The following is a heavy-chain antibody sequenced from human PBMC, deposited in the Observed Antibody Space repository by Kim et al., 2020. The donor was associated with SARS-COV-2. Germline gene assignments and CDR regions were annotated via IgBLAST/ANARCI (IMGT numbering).Heavy chain of an antibody. V-gene: IGHV3-53*04. D-gene: IGHD3-10*01. CDR1: GFIASSNY. CDR2: IYSDGNT. J-gene: IGHJ3*02. CDR3: ASRAGSGSFYPSDAFDI. Sequence: GGSLRLSCAASGFIASSNYMSWVRQAPGKGLEWVSLIYSDGNTYYAASVKGRFTISRHNSKNTLYLQMNSLRAEDTAVYYCASRAGSGSFYPSDAFDIWGQGTMVTVSS.